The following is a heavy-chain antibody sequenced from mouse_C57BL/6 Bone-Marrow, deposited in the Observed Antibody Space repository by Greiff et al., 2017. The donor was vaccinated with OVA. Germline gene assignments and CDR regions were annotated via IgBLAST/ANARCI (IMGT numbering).Heavy chain of an antibody. CDR3: ARIRSSLYAMDY. J-gene: IGHJ4*01. CDR2: IHPNSGST. CDR1: GYTFTSYW. D-gene: IGHD1-1*01. Sequence: QVQLQQPGAELVKPGASVKLSCKASGYTFTSYWMHWVKQRPGQGLAWIGMIHPNSGSTNYNEKFKSKATLTVDKSSSTAYMQLSSLTSEDSAVYYCARIRSSLYAMDYWGQGTSVTVSS. V-gene: IGHV1-64*01.